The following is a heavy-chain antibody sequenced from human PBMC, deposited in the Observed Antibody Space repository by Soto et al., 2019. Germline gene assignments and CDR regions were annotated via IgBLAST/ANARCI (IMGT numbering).Heavy chain of an antibody. CDR1: GYTFSSYN. J-gene: IGHJ4*02. CDR3: ATGATVAY. Sequence: ASVKVSCKTSGYTFSSYNVHWVRQAPGQGLEWMGIINPSGGQTRNAQKFQGRVTMTRDTSTSTAYMELTSLRSEDTAVYYCATGATVAYWGQGTLVTVSS. D-gene: IGHD1-26*01. CDR2: INPSGGQT. V-gene: IGHV1-46*01.